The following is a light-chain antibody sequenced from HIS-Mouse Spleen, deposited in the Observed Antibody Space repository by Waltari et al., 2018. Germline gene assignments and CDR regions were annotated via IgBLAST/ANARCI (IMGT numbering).Light chain of an antibody. CDR2: EGS. CDR3: CSYAGSSPYVV. CDR1: SRAVGSYNL. Sequence: QSALTQPASVSGSPGQSITISCTGTSRAVGSYNLVPWYQQHPGKAPKLMIYEGSKRPSGVSNRFSGSKSGNTASLTISGLQAEDEADYYCCSYAGSSPYVVFGGGTKLTVL. J-gene: IGLJ2*01. V-gene: IGLV2-23*01.